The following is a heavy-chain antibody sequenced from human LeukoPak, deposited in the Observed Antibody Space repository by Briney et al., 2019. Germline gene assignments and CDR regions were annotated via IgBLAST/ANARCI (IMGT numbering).Heavy chain of an antibody. D-gene: IGHD3-10*01. CDR1: GGSFSGYY. J-gene: IGHJ4*02. CDR3: ATAGGNYFGSGSYYNYFDY. Sequence: SETLSLTCAVYGGSFSGYYWSWIRQPPGKGLEWIGEINHSGSTNYNPSLKSRVTISVDKSQNQFSLKLSAVTAADTAVYYCATAGGNYFGSGSYYNYFDYWGQGTLAAVSS. V-gene: IGHV4-34*01. CDR2: INHSGST.